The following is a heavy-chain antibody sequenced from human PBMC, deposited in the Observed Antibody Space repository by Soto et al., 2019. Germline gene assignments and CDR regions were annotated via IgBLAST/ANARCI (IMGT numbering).Heavy chain of an antibody. V-gene: IGHV3-33*01. D-gene: IGHD2-15*01. J-gene: IGHJ4*02. CDR3: ARDGIGSAAFWGYLDF. CDR1: GSIFRGYG. Sequence: QVQLVESGGGVVQPGKSLRLSCAAPGSIFRGYGMHWVRQAPGKGLEWVAIIRFDGRNIKYADAVMGRFTISRDNSKNMLYLEMNSLRVEDTAIYYCARDGIGSAAFWGYLDFWGQGTLVTVSS. CDR2: IRFDGRNI.